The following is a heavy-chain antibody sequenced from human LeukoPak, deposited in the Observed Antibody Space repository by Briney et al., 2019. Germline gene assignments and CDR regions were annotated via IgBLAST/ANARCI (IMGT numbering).Heavy chain of an antibody. CDR1: GGSISSSSYY. CDR3: ARRNYDFWSGFPNWFDP. CDR2: IYYSGST. V-gene: IGHV4-39*01. J-gene: IGHJ5*02. D-gene: IGHD3-3*01. Sequence: SETLSLTCTVSGGSISSSSYYWGWIRPPPGKGLEWIVSIYYSGSTYYNPSLKSRVTISVDTSKNQSSLKLSSVTAADTAVYYCARRNYDFWSGFPNWFDPWGQGTLVTVSS.